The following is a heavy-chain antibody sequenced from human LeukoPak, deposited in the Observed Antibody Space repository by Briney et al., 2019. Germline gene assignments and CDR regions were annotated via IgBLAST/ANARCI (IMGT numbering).Heavy chain of an antibody. CDR1: GFTFSSYG. V-gene: IGHV3-33*06. CDR2: IWYDGSNK. D-gene: IGHD3-22*01. Sequence: PGRSLRLSCAASGFTFSSYGMHWVRQAPGKGLEWVAVIWYDGSNKYYADSVKGRFTISRDNSKNTLYLQMNSLRAEDTAVYYCAKDSVYYDSSPGYRGQRTLVTVSS. CDR3: AKDSVYYDSSPGY. J-gene: IGHJ4*02.